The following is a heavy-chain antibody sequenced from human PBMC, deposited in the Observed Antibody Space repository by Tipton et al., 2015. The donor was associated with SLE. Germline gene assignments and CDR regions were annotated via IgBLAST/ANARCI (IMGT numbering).Heavy chain of an antibody. CDR2: INHSGST. V-gene: IGHV4-34*01. J-gene: IGHJ4*02. CDR3: ARELRAGYFDY. Sequence: LRLSCAVYGGSFSGYYWSWIRQPPGKGLEWIGEINHSGSTNYNPSLKRRVTISVDTSKNRFSLKLSSVTAADTAVYYCARELRAGYFDYWGQGTLVTVSS. CDR1: GGSFSGYY. D-gene: IGHD3-10*01.